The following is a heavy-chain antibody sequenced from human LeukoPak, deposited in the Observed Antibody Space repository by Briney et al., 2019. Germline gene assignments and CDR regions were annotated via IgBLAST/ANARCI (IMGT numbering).Heavy chain of an antibody. CDR3: TTRRQDGW. D-gene: IGHD2-15*01. J-gene: IGHJ4*02. CDR2: IKSKSDGGTI. CDR1: GFTFSDAW. V-gene: IGHV3-15*01. Sequence: GGFLRLSCVGSGFTFSDAWMSWVRQAPGKGLEWVGRIKSKSDGGTIDYAAPVKGRFTISRDDSRNTLYLQMNSLKTEDTAVYYCTTRRQDGWWGQGTLVTVSS.